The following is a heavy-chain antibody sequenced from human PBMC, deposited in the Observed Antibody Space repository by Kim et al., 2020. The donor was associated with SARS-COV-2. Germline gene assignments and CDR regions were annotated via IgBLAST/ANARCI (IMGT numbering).Heavy chain of an antibody. CDR1: GFTFSSYS. D-gene: IGHD3-22*01. CDR2: ISDRSSTI. Sequence: GGSLRLSCAASGFTFSSYSMNWVRQAPGKGLEWVSYISDRSSTIYYADSVRGRFTISRDNAKNSLYLQMNSLRDEDTAVYYCGRGDMMVVAGSAQHYGMDVWGQGTTVTVSS. V-gene: IGHV3-48*02. CDR3: GRGDMMVVAGSAQHYGMDV. J-gene: IGHJ6*02.